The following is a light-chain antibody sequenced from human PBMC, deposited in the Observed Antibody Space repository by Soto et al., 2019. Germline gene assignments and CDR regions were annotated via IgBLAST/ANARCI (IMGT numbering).Light chain of an antibody. CDR2: GVF. CDR1: QSVKSNY. Sequence: TVLTQSPGTVSLSPGERATLSCRTSQSVKSNYLAWYQQKPGQAPRLLIYGVFNRATGIPGRFSGSGSGTDFTLTISGLEPEDSAVYYCQHYDGSPRTFGQGTKLEIK. CDR3: QHYDGSPRT. V-gene: IGKV3-20*01. J-gene: IGKJ2*01.